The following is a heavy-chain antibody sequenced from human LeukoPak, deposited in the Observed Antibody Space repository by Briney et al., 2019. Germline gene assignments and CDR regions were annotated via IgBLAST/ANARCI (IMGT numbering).Heavy chain of an antibody. V-gene: IGHV3-30*02. CDR2: IRYDGSNK. CDR3: ARTRGVRFGTNPFDY. D-gene: IGHD3-10*01. Sequence: GGSLRLSCAASGFTFSSYGMHWVRQAPGKGLEWVAFIRYDGSNKYYADSVKGRITISRDNSKNTLYLQMNSLRAEDTALYHCARTRGVRFGTNPFDYWGQGTLVTVSS. J-gene: IGHJ4*02. CDR1: GFTFSSYG.